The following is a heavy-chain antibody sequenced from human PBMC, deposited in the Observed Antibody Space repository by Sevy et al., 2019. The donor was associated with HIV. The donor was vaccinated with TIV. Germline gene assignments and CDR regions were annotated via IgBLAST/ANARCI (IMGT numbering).Heavy chain of an antibody. CDR2: IRSKDYGGET. J-gene: IGHJ4*02. CDR3: NRGYYYDSSGYSDY. Sequence: GGSLRLSCTGSGFTFGDYAMSWFRQAPGMGLEWVGFIRSKDYGGETEYAASVKGRFTISRDDSKSIADLQMNSLKTEDTAVYYCNRGYYYDSSGYSDYWGQGTLVTVSS. V-gene: IGHV3-49*03. CDR1: GFTFGDYA. D-gene: IGHD3-22*01.